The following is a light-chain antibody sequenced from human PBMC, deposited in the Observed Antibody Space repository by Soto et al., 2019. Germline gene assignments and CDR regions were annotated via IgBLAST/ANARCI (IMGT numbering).Light chain of an antibody. CDR1: SSDVGGYNY. CDR2: DVS. CDR3: SSYTSSSTLGVV. Sequence: QSALTQPASVSGSPGQSITISCTGTSSDVGGYNYVSWYQQHPGKAPKLMIYDVSNRPSGVSNRFSGYKSGNTASLTIYGLQAEDEADYYCSSYTSSSTLGVVFGGGTKLTDL. J-gene: IGLJ2*01. V-gene: IGLV2-14*01.